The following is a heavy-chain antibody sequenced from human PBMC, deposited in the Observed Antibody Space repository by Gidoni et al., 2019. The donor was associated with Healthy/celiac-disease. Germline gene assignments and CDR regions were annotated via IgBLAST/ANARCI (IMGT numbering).Heavy chain of an antibody. Sequence: QVQLVESGGGVVQPGRSLRLSCAASGFTFSSYGMHWVRQAPGKGLEWVAVISYDGSNKYYADSVKGRFTISRDNSKNTLYLQMNSLRAEDTAVYYCAKDLHGDFPFFDYWGQGTLVTVSS. J-gene: IGHJ4*02. V-gene: IGHV3-30*18. CDR2: ISYDGSNK. CDR1: GFTFSSYG. D-gene: IGHD4-17*01. CDR3: AKDLHGDFPFFDY.